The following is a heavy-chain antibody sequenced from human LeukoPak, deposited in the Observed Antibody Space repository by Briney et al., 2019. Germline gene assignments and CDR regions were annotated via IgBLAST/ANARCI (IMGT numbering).Heavy chain of an antibody. Sequence: GGSLRLSCAASGFTFSNYGLHWVRQAPGKGLEWVAFIRYDGSNKYYADSVKGRFTISRDNSKNTLYLQMNSLRAEDTAVYYCARAPMGIAAAGPFDYWGQGTLVTVSS. D-gene: IGHD6-13*01. J-gene: IGHJ4*02. CDR1: GFTFSNYG. CDR2: IRYDGSNK. V-gene: IGHV3-30*02. CDR3: ARAPMGIAAAGPFDY.